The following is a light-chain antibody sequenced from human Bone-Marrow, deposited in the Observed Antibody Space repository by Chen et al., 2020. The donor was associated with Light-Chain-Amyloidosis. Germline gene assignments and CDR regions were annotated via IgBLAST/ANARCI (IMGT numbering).Light chain of an antibody. Sequence: SYVLTQPSSVSVAPGQTATIARGGNNIGFTSVHWYQQTPGQAPLLVVYDDSDRPSGIPERLSGSNSGNTATLTISRVEAGDEADYYCQVWDRSSDRPVFGGGTKLTVL. CDR1: NIGFTS. CDR2: DDS. CDR3: QVWDRSSDRPV. J-gene: IGLJ3*02. V-gene: IGLV3-21*02.